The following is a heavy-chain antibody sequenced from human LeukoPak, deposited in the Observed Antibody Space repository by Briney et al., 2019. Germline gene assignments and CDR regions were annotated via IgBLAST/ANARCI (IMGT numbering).Heavy chain of an antibody. J-gene: IGHJ5*02. CDR1: GYTFTGYY. CDR3: ARVTGVRNLYYDSRRGWFDP. D-gene: IGHD3-22*01. CDR2: INPNSGGT. Sequence: ASVKVSCKASGYTFTGYYMHWVRQAPGQGLEGMGWINPNSGGTNYAQKFKGRVTMTRDTSISTAYMELSRLRSDDTAVYYCARVTGVRNLYYDSRRGWFDPWGQGTLVTVSS. V-gene: IGHV1-2*02.